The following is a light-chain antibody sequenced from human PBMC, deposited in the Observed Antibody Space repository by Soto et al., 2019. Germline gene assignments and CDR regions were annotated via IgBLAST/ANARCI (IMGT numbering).Light chain of an antibody. V-gene: IGKV1-8*01. CDR3: QQYYSYPIT. CDR2: AAS. J-gene: IGKJ5*01. CDR1: QPISSW. Sequence: AIQLTQSPPTLSASVGDRFTITLLASQPISSWLAWYQQKPGKAPKLLIYAASTLQSGVPSRFSGSGSGTDFTLTISCLQSEDFATYYCQQYYSYPITFGQGTRLEIK.